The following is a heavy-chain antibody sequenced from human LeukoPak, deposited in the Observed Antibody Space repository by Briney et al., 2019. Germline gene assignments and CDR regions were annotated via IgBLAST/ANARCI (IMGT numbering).Heavy chain of an antibody. CDR2: ISGSGGST. D-gene: IGHD3-22*01. J-gene: IGHJ4*02. CDR3: AKDRDYYDSSGYFDYFDY. CDR1: GFTFSSYA. V-gene: IGHV3-23*01. Sequence: GGSLRLSCAASGFTFSSYAMSWVRQAPGKGLEWVSAISGSGGSTYYADSVKGRFTISRDNSKNTLHLQMNSLRAEDTAVYYCAKDRDYYDSSGYFDYFDYWGQGTLVTVSS.